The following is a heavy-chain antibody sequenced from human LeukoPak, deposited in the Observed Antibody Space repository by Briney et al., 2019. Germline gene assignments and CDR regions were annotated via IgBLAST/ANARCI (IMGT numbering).Heavy chain of an antibody. V-gene: IGHV4-39*07. D-gene: IGHD3-3*01. CDR2: IYYSGNT. CDR1: GGSISSSSYH. Sequence: SETLSLTCTVSGGSISSSSYHWGWIRQPPGKGLEWIGSIYYSGNTYYNPSLKSRVTISVDTSKNQFSLKLSSVTAADTAVYYCARDPLLRFPFDYWGQGTLVTVSS. CDR3: ARDPLLRFPFDY. J-gene: IGHJ4*02.